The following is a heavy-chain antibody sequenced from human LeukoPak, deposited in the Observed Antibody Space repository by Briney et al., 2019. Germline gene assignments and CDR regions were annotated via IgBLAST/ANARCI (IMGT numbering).Heavy chain of an antibody. CDR2: INHSGST. D-gene: IGHD5-24*01. CDR3: ARKKMPFDI. Sequence: SETLSLTCAVYGGSFSGYYWSWIRQPPGKGLEWIGEINHSGSTNYNPSLKSRVTISVDTSKNQFSLKLSSVTAADTAVYYCARKKMPFDIWGQGTMVTVSS. J-gene: IGHJ3*02. CDR1: GGSFSGYY. V-gene: IGHV4-34*01.